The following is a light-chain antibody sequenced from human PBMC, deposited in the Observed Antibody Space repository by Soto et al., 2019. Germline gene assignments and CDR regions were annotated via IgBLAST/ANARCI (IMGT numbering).Light chain of an antibody. J-gene: IGKJ2*01. CDR2: RAS. V-gene: IGKV3-15*01. CDR3: QQYSTWPPRYT. Sequence: EIVMTQSPATLSVSPGGRATLSCRASQSVSSYLAWYQQRPGQPPRLLIYRASTRATGIPARFSGSGSGTEFSLTISSLQSVDFAGYYCQQYSTWPPRYTFGQGTKLEI. CDR1: QSVSSY.